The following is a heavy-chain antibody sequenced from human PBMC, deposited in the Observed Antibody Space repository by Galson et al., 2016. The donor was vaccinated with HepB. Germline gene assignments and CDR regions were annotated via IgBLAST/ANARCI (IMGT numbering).Heavy chain of an antibody. D-gene: IGHD3-3*01. Sequence: SLRLSCAASGFTFSTYTMNWVRQAPGKGLEWVSSISSSSFFIYYADTVKGRFTISRDNANNSLYLQMNSLRAEDTAVYYCARVAAKESWGNTILGVVSNWCDPWGQGTLVTVSS. CDR2: ISSSSFFI. CDR3: ARVAAKESWGNTILGVVSNWCDP. J-gene: IGHJ5*02. CDR1: GFTFSTYT. V-gene: IGHV3-21*01.